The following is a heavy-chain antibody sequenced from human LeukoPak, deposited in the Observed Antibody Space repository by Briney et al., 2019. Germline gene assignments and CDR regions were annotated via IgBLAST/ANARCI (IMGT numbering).Heavy chain of an antibody. J-gene: IGHJ6*03. CDR3: ARDIGVRGVTYYYYMDV. D-gene: IGHD3-10*01. CDR2: IKQEGSEK. CDR1: GFTFSKYW. V-gene: IGHV3-7*01. Sequence: GGSLRLSCAASGFTFSKYWMNWVRQAPGKGVEWVADIKQEGSEKYYVDSVKGGLTIYRDNAKESLYVQMNRLTAEDTAIYYCARDIGVRGVTYYYYMDVWGRGTTVTVSS.